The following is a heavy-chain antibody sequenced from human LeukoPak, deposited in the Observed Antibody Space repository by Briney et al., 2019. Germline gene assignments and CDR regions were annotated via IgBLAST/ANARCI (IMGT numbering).Heavy chain of an antibody. Sequence: GGSLRLSCAASGFTFSSSGMHWVRQAPGKGLEWVAFIRYDGSNKYYADSVKGRFTISRDNSKNTLYLLMKSLRAEDTAVYYCAKAPVPSSWYPLPDYWGQGTLVTVSS. D-gene: IGHD6-13*01. CDR3: AKAPVPSSWYPLPDY. V-gene: IGHV3-30*02. CDR1: GFTFSSSG. CDR2: IRYDGSNK. J-gene: IGHJ4*02.